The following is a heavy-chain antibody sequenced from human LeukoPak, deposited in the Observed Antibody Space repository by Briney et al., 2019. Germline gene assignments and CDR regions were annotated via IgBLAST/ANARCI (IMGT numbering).Heavy chain of an antibody. D-gene: IGHD1-26*01. J-gene: IGHJ5*02. Sequence: SETLSLTCAVYGGSFSGYYWSWIRQPPGKGLEWIGEINHSASINYNPSLKSRVTISVDTSKNQFSLKLSSVTAADTAVYYCARMKLGQYNWFDPWGQGTLVTVSS. CDR3: ARMKLGQYNWFDP. V-gene: IGHV4-34*01. CDR2: INHSASI. CDR1: GGSFSGYY.